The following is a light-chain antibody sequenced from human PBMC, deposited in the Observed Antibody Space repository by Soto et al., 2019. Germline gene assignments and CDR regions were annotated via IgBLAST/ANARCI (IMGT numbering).Light chain of an antibody. J-gene: IGKJ5*01. CDR2: AAS. CDR3: QQTYSTLSIT. CDR1: ESIARH. Sequence: DIQMTQSPSSLSASVGDRVTITCRASESIARHLNWYQQKPGKAPKLLSYAASSLENGVPSRFRGGGSGTDFTLPISNLQPEDFATYYCQQTYSTLSITFGSGTRLEIK. V-gene: IGKV1-39*01.